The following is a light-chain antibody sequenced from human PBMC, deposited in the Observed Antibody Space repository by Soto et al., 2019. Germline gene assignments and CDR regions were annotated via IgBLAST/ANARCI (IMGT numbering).Light chain of an antibody. Sequence: QSVLTQPPSASGTPGQTVTISCSGSSSNIGLNDVHWYQQLPGTAPKLLIYRNNQRPSGVPDRFSGSKSGTSASLAISGLRSDDEADYFCATWDDSLNGFYVFGTGTKVTVL. CDR3: ATWDDSLNGFYV. V-gene: IGLV1-47*01. CDR2: RNN. CDR1: SSNIGLND. J-gene: IGLJ1*01.